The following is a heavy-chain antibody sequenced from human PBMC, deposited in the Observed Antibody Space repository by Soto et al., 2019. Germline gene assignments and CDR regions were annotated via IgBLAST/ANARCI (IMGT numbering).Heavy chain of an antibody. J-gene: IGHJ5*02. D-gene: IGHD6-19*01. Sequence: SGPTLVNPTQTLTLTCTISGFSLSTNGVRVGWIRQPPGKALEWLAIISWNDEKYYSPSLKSRLTITKDTSKNQVVLTMTNVDPVDTATYYCAHRRVWSSDWYDRFDPWGQGMLVTVSS. V-gene: IGHV2-5*01. CDR3: AHRRVWSSDWYDRFDP. CDR1: GFSLSTNGVR. CDR2: ISWNDEK.